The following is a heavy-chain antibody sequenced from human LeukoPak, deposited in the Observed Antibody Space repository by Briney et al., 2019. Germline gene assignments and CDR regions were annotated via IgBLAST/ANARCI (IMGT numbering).Heavy chain of an antibody. V-gene: IGHV3-53*01. CDR2: IYSGGNT. CDR1: GFSFSNTY. D-gene: IGHD2-21*02. J-gene: IGHJ4*02. CDR3: ARGTVTAPDY. Sequence: GGSLRLSCAASGFSFSNTYMSWVRQAPGKGLEWVSIIYSGGNTYYADSVKGQFTISRDNSKNTLYLQMNRLRPEDTAVYYCARGTVTAPDYWGQGTLVTVSS.